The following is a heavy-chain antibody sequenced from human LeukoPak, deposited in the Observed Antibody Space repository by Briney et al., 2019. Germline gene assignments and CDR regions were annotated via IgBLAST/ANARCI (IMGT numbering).Heavy chain of an antibody. Sequence: GSLRLSCAASGFTVSSNDMSWVRQAPGKGLEWVSVIYTGGGTYYADSVKGRFTISRDNSKNTLYLQMNSLRAEDTAVYYCAKEFGSGYLFDAFDIWGQGTMVTVSS. D-gene: IGHD5-12*01. CDR2: IYTGGGT. CDR1: GFTVSSND. CDR3: AKEFGSGYLFDAFDI. J-gene: IGHJ3*02. V-gene: IGHV3-53*01.